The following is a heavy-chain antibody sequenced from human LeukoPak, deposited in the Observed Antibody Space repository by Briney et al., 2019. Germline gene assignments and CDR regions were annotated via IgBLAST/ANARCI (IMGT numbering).Heavy chain of an antibody. J-gene: IGHJ3*02. Sequence: PSETLSLTCTVSGGSISTYYWSWIRLPPGKGLEWIGYLSKSGNTNYSPSLKSRVTIFGDTSKNQFFLKLSSVTAADTAVYYCARARYVNSFYAFDIWGQGTLVTVSS. CDR3: ARARYVNSFYAFDI. V-gene: IGHV4-59*01. D-gene: IGHD3-9*01. CDR2: LSKSGNT. CDR1: GGSISTYY.